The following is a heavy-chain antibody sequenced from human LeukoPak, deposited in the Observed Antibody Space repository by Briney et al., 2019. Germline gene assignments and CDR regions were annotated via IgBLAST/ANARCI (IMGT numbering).Heavy chain of an antibody. CDR3: ARWPTDSSGDPDDY. J-gene: IGHJ4*02. CDR1: GGTFSSYA. D-gene: IGHD6-19*01. V-gene: IGHV1-69*13. Sequence: SVKVSCKASGGTFSSYAISWVRQAPGQGLEWMGGIIPIFGTANYAQKFQGRVTITADESTSTAYMELSSLRSEDTAVYYRARWPTDSSGDPDDYWGQGTLVTVSS. CDR2: IIPIFGTA.